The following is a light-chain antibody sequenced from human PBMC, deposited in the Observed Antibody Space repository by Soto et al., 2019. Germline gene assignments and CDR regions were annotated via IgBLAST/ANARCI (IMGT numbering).Light chain of an antibody. CDR1: SSDVGANIF. V-gene: IGLV2-14*01. CDR3: SSFTTDSTYV. J-gene: IGLJ1*01. Sequence: QSVLTQPASVPGSPGQSITISCTGTSSDVGANIFVSWYQQHPGKVPKLMIYTVSSRPSGVSQRFSGSKSGNTASLTISGLQAEDEADYYCSSFTTDSTYVFGTGTKVNVL. CDR2: TVS.